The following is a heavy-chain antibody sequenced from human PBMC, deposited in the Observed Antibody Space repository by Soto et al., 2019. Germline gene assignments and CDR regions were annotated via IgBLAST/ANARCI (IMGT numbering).Heavy chain of an antibody. V-gene: IGHV4-31*03. J-gene: IGHJ4*02. D-gene: IGHD2-2*01. Sequence: PSETLSLTCTVSGGSISSGGYYWSWIRQHPGKGLEWIGYIYYSGSTYYNPSLKSRVTISVDTSKNQFSLKLSSVTAADTAVYYCAREKGPSNMSVRPDTTDYWGQATPVTVSS. CDR1: GGSISSGGYY. CDR2: IYYSGST. CDR3: AREKGPSNMSVRPDTTDY.